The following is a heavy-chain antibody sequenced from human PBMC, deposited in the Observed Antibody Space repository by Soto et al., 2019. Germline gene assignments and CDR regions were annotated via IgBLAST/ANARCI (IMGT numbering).Heavy chain of an antibody. J-gene: IGHJ6*02. CDR1: GFTFSSYS. D-gene: IGHD2-15*01. V-gene: IGHV3-21*01. Sequence: GGSLRLSCAASGFTFSSYSMNWVRQAPGKGLEWVSSISSSSSYIYYADSVKGRFTISRDNAKNSLYLQMNSLRAEDTAVYYCARPGLKWGYCSGGSCGRDYYYGMDVWGQGTTVTVSS. CDR2: ISSSSSYI. CDR3: ARPGLKWGYCSGGSCGRDYYYGMDV.